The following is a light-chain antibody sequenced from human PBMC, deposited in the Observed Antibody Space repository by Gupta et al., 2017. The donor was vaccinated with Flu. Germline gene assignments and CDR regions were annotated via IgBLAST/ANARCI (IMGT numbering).Light chain of an antibody. CDR1: SSDVCGYDY. J-gene: IGLJ3*02. V-gene: IGLV2-11*01. CDR2: DGN. Sequence: QSALTQPRSVSGSPGQSITISCTGTSSDVCGYDYVSWYQQNPGKSPHLMIYDGNKRPSGVPDRFSGARAGNTASLTISGLQAQDEANYYCGSYAGSDTWVFGGGTKRTVL. CDR3: GSYAGSDTWV.